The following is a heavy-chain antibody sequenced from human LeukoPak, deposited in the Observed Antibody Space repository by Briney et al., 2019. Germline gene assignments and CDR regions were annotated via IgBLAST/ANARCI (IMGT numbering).Heavy chain of an antibody. CDR1: GFTFSSYW. V-gene: IGHV3-7*01. CDR2: IKQDGSEK. J-gene: IGHJ4*02. Sequence: GGSLRLSCAASGFTFSSYWMSWVRQAPGKGLEWVANIKQDGSEKYYVESVKGRFTISRDNAQNTLYLKMNSLRAEDRAVYYCARARPGPFDYWGQGTLVTVSP. CDR3: ARARPGPFDY.